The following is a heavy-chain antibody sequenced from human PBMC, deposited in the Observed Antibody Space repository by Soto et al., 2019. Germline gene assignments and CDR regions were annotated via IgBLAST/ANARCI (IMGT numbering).Heavy chain of an antibody. V-gene: IGHV3-30-3*01. CDR3: AVGLCGSPRGHDY. Sequence: QVQLVESGGGVVQPGRSLRLSCAASGFTFSSYAMHWVRQAPGKGLEWVAVISYDGSNKYYADSVKGRFTISRDNSKNTLYLQMNSLTAKDTAVYYCAVGLCGSPRGHDYWGQGSLVTVS. CDR2: ISYDGSNK. CDR1: GFTFSSYA. J-gene: IGHJ4*02. D-gene: IGHD1-26*01.